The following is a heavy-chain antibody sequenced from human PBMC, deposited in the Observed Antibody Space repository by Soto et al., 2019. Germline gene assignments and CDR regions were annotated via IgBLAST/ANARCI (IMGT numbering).Heavy chain of an antibody. J-gene: IGHJ3*01. D-gene: IGHD2-15*01. Sequence: QSQTLSLTCDISGDSVSSNGAAWNWIRQSPSRGLEWLGRTYYRSRWYNDYAGSVKSRTTINPDTSKNQFSLQLNSVTPEDTAVYYCTRGAFKEFGTFDVWGHGTLVTVSS. CDR2: TYYRSRWYN. CDR3: TRGAFKEFGTFDV. CDR1: GDSVSSNGAA. V-gene: IGHV6-1*01.